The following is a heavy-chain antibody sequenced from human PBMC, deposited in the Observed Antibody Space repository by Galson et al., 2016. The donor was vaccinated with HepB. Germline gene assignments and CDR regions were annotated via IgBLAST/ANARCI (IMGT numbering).Heavy chain of an antibody. V-gene: IGHV3-64D*06. CDR2: INYNGAST. J-gene: IGHJ4*02. CDR1: GFIFSSHS. D-gene: IGHD6-13*01. CDR3: VKDWDGSSWPQDF. Sequence: SLRLSCAGSGFIFSSHSLNWIRQAPGKRLEYVSSINYNGASTYYADSVKGRFTISRDNSRNTLYLQMRSLRTEDTALYYCVKDWDGSSWPQDFWGQGTLVTVST.